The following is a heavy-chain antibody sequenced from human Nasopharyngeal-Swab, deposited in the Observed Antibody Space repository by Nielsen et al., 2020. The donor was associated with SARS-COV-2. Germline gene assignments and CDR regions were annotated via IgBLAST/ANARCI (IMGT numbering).Heavy chain of an antibody. J-gene: IGHJ4*02. Sequence: SLKISCAASGFTFDDYAMHWVRQAPGKGLEWVSGISWNSGSIGYADSVKGRFTISRDNAKNSLYLQMNSLRAEDTAVYYCAKGPPVYGSGSYWFDYWGQGTLVTVSS. CDR1: GFTFDDYA. CDR2: ISWNSGSI. CDR3: AKGPPVYGSGSYWFDY. D-gene: IGHD3-10*01. V-gene: IGHV3-9*01.